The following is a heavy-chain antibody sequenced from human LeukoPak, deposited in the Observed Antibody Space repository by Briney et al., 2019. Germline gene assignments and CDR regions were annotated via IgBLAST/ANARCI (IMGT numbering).Heavy chain of an antibody. V-gene: IGHV4-34*01. D-gene: IGHD3-9*01. CDR3: ATSSQADYDILTGYYSFDY. CDR2: INHSGST. Sequence: KSSETLSLTCAVYGGSISGYYWSWIRQPPGKGLEWIGEINHSGSTNYNPSLKSRVTISVDTSKNQFSLKLSSVTAADTAVYYCATSSQADYDILTGYYSFDYWGQGTLVTVSS. CDR1: GGSISGYY. J-gene: IGHJ4*02.